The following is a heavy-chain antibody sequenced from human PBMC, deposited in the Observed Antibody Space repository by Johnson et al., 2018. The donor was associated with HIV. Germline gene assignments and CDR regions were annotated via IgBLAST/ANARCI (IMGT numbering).Heavy chain of an antibody. Sequence: VHLVESGGGLVKPGGSLKLACAASGFTFSGSALHWVRQASGKGLEWVGHIRSKGNNYATAYAASVKGRFTISRDDSKNTLYLQMNSLKSEDTAVYYCTTDQVDSGSYYNAFHIWGQGTTVTVSS. CDR1: GFTFSGSA. CDR2: IRSKGNNYAT. J-gene: IGHJ3*02. CDR3: TTDQVDSGSYYNAFHI. D-gene: IGHD1-26*01. V-gene: IGHV3-73*01.